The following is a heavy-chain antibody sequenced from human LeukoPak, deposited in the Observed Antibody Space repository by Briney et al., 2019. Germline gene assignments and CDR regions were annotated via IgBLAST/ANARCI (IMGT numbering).Heavy chain of an antibody. D-gene: IGHD6-13*01. CDR2: IKPDGSEK. J-gene: IGHJ4*02. CDR3: ARLAAGSDYFDS. CDR1: GFPFPRYW. Sequence: GGSLRLSCAASGFPFPRYWMSWVRQAPGKGLERVANIKPDGSEKHYVDSVKGRLTISRDNAKNSLYLQMNGLRAEDTAVYYCARLAAGSDYFDSWGQGTLVTVSS. V-gene: IGHV3-7*04.